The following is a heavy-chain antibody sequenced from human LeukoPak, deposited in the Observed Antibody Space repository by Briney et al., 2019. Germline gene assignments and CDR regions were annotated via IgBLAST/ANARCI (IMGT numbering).Heavy chain of an antibody. CDR2: ISYDGSNK. V-gene: IGHV3-30*18. J-gene: IGHJ4*02. CDR3: ANRREVGAMG. CDR1: AFTFSSYG. Sequence: PGGSLRLSCAASAFTFSSYGMHWVRQAPGKGLEWVAVISYDGSNKYYADSVKGRFTISRDNSKNTLYLQMNSLRAEDTAVYYCANRREVGAMGWGQGTLVTVSS. D-gene: IGHD1-26*01.